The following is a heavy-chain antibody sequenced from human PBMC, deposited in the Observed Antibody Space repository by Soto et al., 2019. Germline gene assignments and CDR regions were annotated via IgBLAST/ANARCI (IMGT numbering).Heavy chain of an antibody. CDR1: GFSLSTSGMC. J-gene: IGHJ6*02. Sequence: SGPTLVNPTQTLTLTCTFSGFSLSTSGMCVSWIRQPPGKALEWLALIDWDDDKYYSTSLKTRLTISKDTSKNQVVLTMTNMDPVDTATYYCARIRKGFSYYGSGGPEAHYYYYYGMDVWGQGTTVTVSS. D-gene: IGHD3-10*01. V-gene: IGHV2-70*01. CDR3: ARIRKGFSYYGSGGPEAHYYYYYGMDV. CDR2: IDWDDDK.